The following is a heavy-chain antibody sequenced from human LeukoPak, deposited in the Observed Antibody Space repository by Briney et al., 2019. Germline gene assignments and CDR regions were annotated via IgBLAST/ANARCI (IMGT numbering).Heavy chain of an antibody. CDR2: IIPIFGTA. J-gene: IGHJ6*03. V-gene: IGHV1-69*01. CDR3: ARSSRYCSSTSCYDSYCYYYMDV. Sequence: SSVKVSCKASGGTFSSYAISWVRQAPGQGLEWMGGIIPIFGTANYAQKFQGRVTITADESTSTAYMELSSLRSEDTAVYYCARSSRYCSSTSCYDSYCYYYMDVWGKGTTVTVSS. D-gene: IGHD2-2*01. CDR1: GGTFSSYA.